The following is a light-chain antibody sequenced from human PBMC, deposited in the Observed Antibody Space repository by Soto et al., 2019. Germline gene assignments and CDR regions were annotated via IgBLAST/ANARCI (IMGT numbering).Light chain of an antibody. V-gene: IGKV3D-15*01. CDR1: QSVGST. Sequence: EKVMTQSPATLSVSPGERATLSCRASQSVGSTLAWYQQKPGQAPRLLIFGASTRATGIPARFSGSGSGTDFTLTINSLQSEDFGVYFCQQYDNWPLTFGGGTKVDIK. J-gene: IGKJ4*01. CDR2: GAS. CDR3: QQYDNWPLT.